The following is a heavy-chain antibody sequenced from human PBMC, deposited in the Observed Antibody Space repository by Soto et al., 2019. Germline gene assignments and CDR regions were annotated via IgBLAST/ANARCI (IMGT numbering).Heavy chain of an antibody. CDR2: IYTSGST. CDR3: AREIKTTTVTTKWFDP. V-gene: IGHV4-4*07. J-gene: IGHJ5*02. D-gene: IGHD4-4*01. CDR1: GGSISSYY. Sequence: SETLSLTCTVSGGSISSYYWSWIRQPAGKGLEWIGRIYTSGSTNYNPSLKSRVTMSVDTSKNQFSLKLSSVTAADTAVYYCAREIKTTTVTTKWFDPWGQGTLVTVSS.